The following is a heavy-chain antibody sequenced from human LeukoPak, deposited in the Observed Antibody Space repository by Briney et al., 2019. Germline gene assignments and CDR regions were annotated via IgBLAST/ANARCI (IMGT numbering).Heavy chain of an antibody. CDR3: ARVSEIMISFGGVISHFDN. D-gene: IGHD3-16*02. CDR1: GGSFNDYY. V-gene: IGHV4-34*01. CDR2: INHSGGT. J-gene: IGHJ4*02. Sequence: SETLSLTCSLYGGSFNDYYWSWIRQPPGKGLEWIGEINHSGGTNYNPSLWSRLTISIDTSKHQFSLQVTSVTAADTGVYFCARVSEIMISFGGVISHFDNWGQGALVTVSS.